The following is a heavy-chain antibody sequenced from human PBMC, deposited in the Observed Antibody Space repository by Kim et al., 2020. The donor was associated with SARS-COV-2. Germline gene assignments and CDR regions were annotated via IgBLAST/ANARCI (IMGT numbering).Heavy chain of an antibody. Sequence: GGSLRLSCLGSGFTFSDHYIDWVRQAPGKGLEWVGRSRNRLNMYTIEYAASVKGRFIISRDNSKNSVYLQMNNLKTEDTAMYYCARETPSYYYGSGSLEAFDVWGQGTKVAVFS. CDR2: SRNRLNMYTI. J-gene: IGHJ3*01. D-gene: IGHD3-10*01. CDR1: GFTFSDHY. V-gene: IGHV3-72*01. CDR3: ARETPSYYYGSGSLEAFDV.